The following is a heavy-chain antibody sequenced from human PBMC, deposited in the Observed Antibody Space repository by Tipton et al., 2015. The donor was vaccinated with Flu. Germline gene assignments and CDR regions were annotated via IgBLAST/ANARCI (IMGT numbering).Heavy chain of an antibody. Sequence: GSLRLSCAVSGYPISRGYYWGWIRQPPGKGLEWIGSIYHNGDIHFNPSLKSRVSISVDTSNNRFSLNLTSVTAADTAVYYCARAEIGDFDYWGQGTLVTVSS. J-gene: IGHJ4*02. CDR3: ARAEIGDFDY. V-gene: IGHV4-38-2*01. D-gene: IGHD2/OR15-2a*01. CDR1: GYPISRGYY. CDR2: IYHNGDI.